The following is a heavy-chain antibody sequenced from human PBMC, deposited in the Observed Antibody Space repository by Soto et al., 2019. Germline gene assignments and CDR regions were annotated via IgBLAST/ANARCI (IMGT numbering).Heavy chain of an antibody. D-gene: IGHD6-19*01. V-gene: IGHV1-69*02. Sequence: QVQLVQSGAEVKKPGSSVKVSCKASGGTFSSYTISWVRRAPGQGLEWMGRIIPILGIANYAQKFQGRVTITADKSTSTAYMELSSLRSEDTAVYYCARGEQWLANDYWGQGTLVTVSS. CDR1: GGTFSSYT. CDR3: ARGEQWLANDY. J-gene: IGHJ4*02. CDR2: IIPILGIA.